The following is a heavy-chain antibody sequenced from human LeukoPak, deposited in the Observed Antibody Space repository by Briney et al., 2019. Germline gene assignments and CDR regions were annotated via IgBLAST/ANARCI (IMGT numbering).Heavy chain of an antibody. CDR2: INPNSGGT. V-gene: IGHV1-2*02. CDR3: ARGGGYCGGDCYDY. CDR1: GYTFTGYY. J-gene: IGHJ4*02. Sequence: GASVKVSCKASGYTFTGYYMHWVRQAPGQGLEWMGWINPNSGGTNYAQNFQGGVTMTRDTSISTAYMELSRLRSDDTAVYYCARGGGYCGGDCYDYWGQGTLVTVSS. D-gene: IGHD2-21*01.